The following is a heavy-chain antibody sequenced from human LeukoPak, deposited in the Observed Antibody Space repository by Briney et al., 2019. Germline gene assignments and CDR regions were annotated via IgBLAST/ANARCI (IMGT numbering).Heavy chain of an antibody. V-gene: IGHV1-18*01. CDR2: ISAYNGNT. D-gene: IGHD3-16*01. Sequence: ASVKVSCKASGYTFTSYGISWVRQAPGRGLEWMGWISAYNGNTNYAQKLQGRVTMTTDTSTSTAYMELRSLRSDDTAVYYCARDMMITFGGVKGAFDIWGQGTMVTVSS. CDR1: GYTFTSYG. CDR3: ARDMMITFGGVKGAFDI. J-gene: IGHJ3*02.